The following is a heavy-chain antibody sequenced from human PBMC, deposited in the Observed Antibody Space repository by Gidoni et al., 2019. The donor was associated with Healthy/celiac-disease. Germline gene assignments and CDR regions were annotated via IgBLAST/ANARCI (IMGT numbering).Heavy chain of an antibody. J-gene: IGHJ4*02. Sequence: EVQLVESGGGLVKPGGSLRLSCAASGVTFSNDWMNWVRQAPGKGLELVGRIKSKTDGGTTDYAAPVKGIFPISRDDSNNTLYLQMNSLKPEDTAVYYCTTVFVSVVVGEGVDYWGPGTLVTVSS. V-gene: IGHV3-15*07. CDR3: TTVFVSVVVGEGVDY. CDR2: IKSKTDGGTT. CDR1: GVTFSNDW. D-gene: IGHD2-15*01.